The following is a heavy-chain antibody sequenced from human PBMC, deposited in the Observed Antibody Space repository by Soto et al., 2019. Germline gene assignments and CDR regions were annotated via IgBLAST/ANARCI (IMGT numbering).Heavy chain of an antibody. V-gene: IGHV3-23*01. CDR2: ISASGGST. Sequence: EVQVLESGGGLVQPGGSLRLSCAASGFTFNNYAMRWVRQAPGKGLEWVSAISASGGSTYYADSVKGRFTISRDNSKNTLYLQMNSLRAEDTAVYFCAKGACSGGTCYGTDYWGQGPLVTVSS. CDR1: GFTFNNYA. D-gene: IGHD2-15*01. CDR3: AKGACSGGTCYGTDY. J-gene: IGHJ4*02.